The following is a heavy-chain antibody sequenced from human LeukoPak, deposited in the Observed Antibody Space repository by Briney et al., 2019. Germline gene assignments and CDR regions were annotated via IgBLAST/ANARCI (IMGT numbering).Heavy chain of an antibody. CDR1: GGSFSSYA. CDR2: IIPIFGTA. Sequence: GASVKVSCKASGGSFSSYAISWVRQAPGQGLEWMGGIIPIFGTATYAQKFQGRVTITADEFTSTAYMELSSLRSEDTAVYYCATDHYYESGNFYHWFDPWGQGTLVTVSS. D-gene: IGHD3-10*01. V-gene: IGHV1-69*13. CDR3: ATDHYYESGNFYHWFDP. J-gene: IGHJ5*02.